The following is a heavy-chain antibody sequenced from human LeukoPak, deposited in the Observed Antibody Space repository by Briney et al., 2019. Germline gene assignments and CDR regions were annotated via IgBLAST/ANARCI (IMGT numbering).Heavy chain of an antibody. CDR1: GFTLDDYA. J-gene: IGHJ3*02. D-gene: IGHD1-1*01. Sequence: GRSLRLSCAASGFTLDDYAMHWVRQAPGKGLEWVSGISWNSGSIGYADSVKGRFTISRDNAKNSLYLQMNSLRAEDTALYYCAKDIWANDVNDAFDIWGQGTMVTVSS. CDR3: AKDIWANDVNDAFDI. V-gene: IGHV3-9*01. CDR2: ISWNSGSI.